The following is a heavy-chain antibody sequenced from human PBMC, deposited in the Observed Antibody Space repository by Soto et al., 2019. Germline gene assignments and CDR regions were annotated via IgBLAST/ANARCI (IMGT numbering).Heavy chain of an antibody. V-gene: IGHV3-30*18. Sequence: QVQLVESGGGVVQPGRSLRLSCAASGFTFSSYGMHWVRQAPGKGLEWVAVISYDGSNKYYADSVKGRFTISRVNSKNTLYLQMNSLRAEDTAVYYCAKGRIAVAGRNAFDIWGQGTMVTVSS. J-gene: IGHJ3*02. CDR1: GFTFSSYG. CDR2: ISYDGSNK. CDR3: AKGRIAVAGRNAFDI. D-gene: IGHD6-19*01.